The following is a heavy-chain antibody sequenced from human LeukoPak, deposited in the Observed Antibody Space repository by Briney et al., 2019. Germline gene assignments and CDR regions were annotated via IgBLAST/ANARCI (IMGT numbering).Heavy chain of an antibody. V-gene: IGHV4-61*02. CDR1: GGSISSGSYY. D-gene: IGHD4-11*01. CDR2: IYTSGST. J-gene: IGHJ4*02. CDR3: ARGDDYSNYEDY. Sequence: SETLSLTCTVSGGSISSGSYYWSWIRQPAGKGLEWIGRIYTSGSTNYNPSLKSRVTISVDTSKNQFSLKLSSVTAADTAVYYCARGDDYSNYEDYWGQGTLVTVSS.